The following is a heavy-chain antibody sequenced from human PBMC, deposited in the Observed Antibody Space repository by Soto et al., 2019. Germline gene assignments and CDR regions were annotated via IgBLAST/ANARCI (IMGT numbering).Heavy chain of an antibody. Sequence: SETLCLTCAVYGGSFIGYYWLWIRQPPGKGLDCIGEINHSGSTNYNPSLKSRVTISVDTAKNQFSLKLSSVTAADTAVYYCARESYYDILTGSYYYYYGMDVWGQGTTVTVSS. D-gene: IGHD3-9*01. V-gene: IGHV4-34*01. CDR1: GGSFIGYY. CDR3: ARESYYDILTGSYYYYYGMDV. J-gene: IGHJ6*02. CDR2: INHSGST.